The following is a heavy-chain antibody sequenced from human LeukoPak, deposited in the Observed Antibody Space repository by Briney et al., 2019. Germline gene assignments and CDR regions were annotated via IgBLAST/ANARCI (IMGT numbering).Heavy chain of an antibody. CDR2: IYTSGST. Sequence: PSETLSLTCTVSGGSISSYYWSCSRQPAAKGLEWIVRIYTSGSTNYNPSLKSRVTMSVDTSKNQFSLKLSSVTAADTAVYYCARDYGAVIPDAFDIWGQGKMVTVSS. V-gene: IGHV4-4*07. J-gene: IGHJ3*02. D-gene: IGHD4/OR15-4a*01. CDR1: GGSISSYY. CDR3: ARDYGAVIPDAFDI.